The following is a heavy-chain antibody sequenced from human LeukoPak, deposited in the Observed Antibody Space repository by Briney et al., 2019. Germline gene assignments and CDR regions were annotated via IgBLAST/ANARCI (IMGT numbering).Heavy chain of an antibody. CDR3: ARDRDGAESFYYYMDV. Sequence: GGSLRLSCAASGFTFSSYAMHWVRQAPGKGLEWVAVISYDGSNKYYADSVKGRFTISRDNSKNTLYLQMNSLGAEDTAMYYCARDRDGAESFYYYMDVWGKGTTVTVSS. CDR1: GFTFSSYA. J-gene: IGHJ6*03. V-gene: IGHV3-30-3*01. CDR2: ISYDGSNK. D-gene: IGHD5-24*01.